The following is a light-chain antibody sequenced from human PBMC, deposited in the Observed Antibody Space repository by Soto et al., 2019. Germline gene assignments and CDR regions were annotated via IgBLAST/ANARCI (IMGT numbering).Light chain of an antibody. J-gene: IGKJ5*01. Sequence: DIQMTNSPSSLSASVGDRVTITRRSSQSISIYLDWYQLKPGKAPNLLMYGASYLKSGVPTRFSGSGSGTDFTLTISSLQPEDFAIYYCQQTYTTPEITLCQGTRLEIK. V-gene: IGKV1-39*01. CDR1: QSISIY. CDR3: QQTYTTPEIT. CDR2: GAS.